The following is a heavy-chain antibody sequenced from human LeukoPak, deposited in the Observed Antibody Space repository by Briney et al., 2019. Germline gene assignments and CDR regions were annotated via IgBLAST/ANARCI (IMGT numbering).Heavy chain of an antibody. J-gene: IGHJ4*02. D-gene: IGHD3-3*01. CDR1: GGTFISYA. Sequence: ASVKVSCKASGGTFISYAISWVRQAPGQGLEWMGGIIPIFGTANYAQKFQGRVTITADESTSTAYMELSSLRSEDTAVYYCARDDFWSGYSAYYFDYWGQGTLVTVSS. V-gene: IGHV1-69*13. CDR2: IIPIFGTA. CDR3: ARDDFWSGYSAYYFDY.